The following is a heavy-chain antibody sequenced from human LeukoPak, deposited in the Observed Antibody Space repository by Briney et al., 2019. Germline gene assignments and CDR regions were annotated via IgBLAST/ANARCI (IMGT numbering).Heavy chain of an antibody. V-gene: IGHV3-33*01. CDR2: IWYDGSNK. CDR3: ARDEANTPFDY. CDR1: GFTFSSYG. J-gene: IGHJ4*02. Sequence: GGSLRLSCAASGFTFSSYGMHWVRQAPGKGLEWVAVIWYDGSNKYYADPVKGRFTISRDNSKNTLYLQMNSLRAEDTAVYYCARDEANTPFDYWGQGTLVTVSS.